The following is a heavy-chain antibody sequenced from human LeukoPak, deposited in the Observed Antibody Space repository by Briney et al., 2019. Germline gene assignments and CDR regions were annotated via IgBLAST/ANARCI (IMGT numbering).Heavy chain of an antibody. D-gene: IGHD3-22*01. V-gene: IGHV3-48*03. CDR1: GFTFSSYE. CDR2: ISSTGSTI. CDR3: ASDYYDRSQY. J-gene: IGHJ4*02. Sequence: PGRCLRLSCAASGFTFSSYEMNWVRQAPGEGLEWVSYISSTGSTIYYADSVKGRFTISRDNAKNSLYLQMNSLRAEDTAVYYCASDYYDRSQYWGQGTLVTVSS.